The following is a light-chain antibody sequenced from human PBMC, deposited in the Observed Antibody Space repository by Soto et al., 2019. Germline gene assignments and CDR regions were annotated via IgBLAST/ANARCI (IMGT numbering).Light chain of an antibody. CDR1: QSISSW. V-gene: IGKV1-5*03. J-gene: IGKJ1*01. CDR2: KAS. Sequence: DIQMTQSPSTLSASVGDRVTITCRASQSISSWLSWYQQKPGKAPKLLIYKASSLESGVPSRFSGSGSGTEFTLTISSLQHDDFATYYCQQYNIYWTFGQGTTVEIK. CDR3: QQYNIYWT.